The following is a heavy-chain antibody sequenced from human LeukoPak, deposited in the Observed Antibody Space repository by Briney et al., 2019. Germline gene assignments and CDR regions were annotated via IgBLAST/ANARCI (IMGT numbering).Heavy chain of an antibody. CDR1: GFSFSAYG. D-gene: IGHD6-19*01. V-gene: IGHV3-30*18. J-gene: IGHJ4*02. CDR2: ISNDGSNR. Sequence: GGSLRLSCAASGFSFSAYGMHWVRQAPGKGLEWVAIISNDGSNRHYTDSVKGRFTISGDKSKNTLYLQMNSLRTEDTAVYYCAKDGSGWSYFDYWGQGALATVSS. CDR3: AKDGSGWSYFDY.